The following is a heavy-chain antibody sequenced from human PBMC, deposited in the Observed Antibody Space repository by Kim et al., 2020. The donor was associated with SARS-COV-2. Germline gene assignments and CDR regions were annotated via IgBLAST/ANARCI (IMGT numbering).Heavy chain of an antibody. D-gene: IGHD3-3*01. V-gene: IGHV4-4*07. CDR3: ASPYYDFWSGRYDAFDI. Sequence: TPSLKSRVTMSVDTSKNQFSLKLSSVTAADTAVYYCASPYYDFWSGRYDAFDIWGQGTMVTVSS. J-gene: IGHJ3*02.